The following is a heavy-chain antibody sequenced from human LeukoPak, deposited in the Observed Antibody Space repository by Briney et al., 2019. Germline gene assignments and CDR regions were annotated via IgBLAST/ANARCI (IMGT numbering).Heavy chain of an antibody. D-gene: IGHD3-22*01. CDR2: IKQDGSEK. V-gene: IGHV3-7*04. Sequence: GGSLRLSCAASGFTFSSYAMSWVRQAPGKGLEWVANIKQDGSEKYYVDSVKGRFTISRDNAKNSLYLQMNSLRAEDTAVYYCARVASSGYYWGYYYYYMDVWGKGTTVTVSS. CDR3: ARVASSGYYWGYYYYYMDV. CDR1: GFTFSSYA. J-gene: IGHJ6*03.